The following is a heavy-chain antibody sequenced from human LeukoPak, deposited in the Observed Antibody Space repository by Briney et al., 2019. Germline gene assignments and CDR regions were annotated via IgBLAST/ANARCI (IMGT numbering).Heavy chain of an antibody. CDR3: ARDLGIAAAGTGLWFDP. CDR1: GGYISSYY. CDR2: IYTSGST. J-gene: IGHJ5*02. V-gene: IGHV4-4*07. D-gene: IGHD6-13*01. Sequence: SSETLSLTCTVSGGYISSYYWSWIRQPAGKGLEWIGRIYTSGSTNYNPSLKSRVTMSVDTSKNQFSLKLSSVTAADTAVYYCARDLGIAAAGTGLWFDPWGQGTLVTVSS.